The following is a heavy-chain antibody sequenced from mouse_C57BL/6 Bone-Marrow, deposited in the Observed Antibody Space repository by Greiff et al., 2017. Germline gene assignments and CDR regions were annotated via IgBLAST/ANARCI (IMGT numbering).Heavy chain of an antibody. V-gene: IGHV1-81*01. CDR1: GYTFTSYG. CDR3: ARSDYYGSSFFDY. J-gene: IGHJ2*01. Sequence: VQLVESGAELARPGASVKLSCKASGYTFTSYGISWVKQRTGQGLEWIGEIYPRSGNTYYNEKFKGKATLTADKSSSTAYVELRSLTSEDSAVYFCARSDYYGSSFFDYWGQGTTLTVSS. D-gene: IGHD1-1*01. CDR2: IYPRSGNT.